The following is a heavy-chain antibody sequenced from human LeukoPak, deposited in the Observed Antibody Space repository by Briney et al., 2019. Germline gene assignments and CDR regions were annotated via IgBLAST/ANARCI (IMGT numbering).Heavy chain of an antibody. CDR2: ISGSGGSK. CDR1: AFTFSSYA. V-gene: IGHV3-23*01. Sequence: GGSLRLSCAASAFTFSSYAMSWVRQAPGKGLEWASGISGSGGSKYYADSVKGRFTISRDNSKNTLYLQMNSLRAEDTAVYYCAKRDGCNSGYFDLWGRGTLVTVSS. D-gene: IGHD5-24*01. CDR3: AKRDGCNSGYFDL. J-gene: IGHJ2*01.